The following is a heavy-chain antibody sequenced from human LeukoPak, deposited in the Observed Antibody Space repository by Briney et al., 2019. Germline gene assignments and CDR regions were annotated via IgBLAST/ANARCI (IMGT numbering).Heavy chain of an antibody. J-gene: IGHJ4*02. D-gene: IGHD3-3*01. CDR2: ISSNGGST. Sequence: GGSLRLSCAASGFTFSSYAMHWVRQAPGKGLEYVSAISSNGGSTYYANSVKGRFTISRDHSKNTLYLQMGSLRAEDMAVYYCASGSGYPDYWGQGTLVTVSS. CDR1: GFTFSSYA. CDR3: ASGSGYPDY. V-gene: IGHV3-64*01.